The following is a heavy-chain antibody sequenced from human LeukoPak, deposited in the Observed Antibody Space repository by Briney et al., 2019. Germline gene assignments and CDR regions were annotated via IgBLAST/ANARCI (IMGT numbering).Heavy chain of an antibody. D-gene: IGHD3-9*01. CDR3: ARKYYDILTGPGGYYYYGMDV. CDR2: ISAYNGNT. CDR1: GYTFTSYG. V-gene: IGHV1-18*01. Sequence: ASVKVSCKASGYTFTSYGISWVRQAPGQGLEWMGWISAYNGNTNYAQKLQGRVTMTTDTSTSTAYMELRSLRSDDTAVYYCARKYYDILTGPGGYYYYGMDVWGQGTTVTASS. J-gene: IGHJ6*02.